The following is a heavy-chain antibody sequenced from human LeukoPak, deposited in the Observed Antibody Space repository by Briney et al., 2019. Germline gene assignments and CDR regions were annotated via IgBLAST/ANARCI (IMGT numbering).Heavy chain of an antibody. CDR3: AKGGVIQLWLLDY. D-gene: IGHD5-18*01. Sequence: GGSLRLSCAASGFTFSTYAMSWVRQAPGKGLEWVSAISGSGGSTYHADSVKGRFTISRDNSKNTLYLQMNSLRTEDTAVYYCAKGGVIQLWLLDYWGQGTLVTVSS. J-gene: IGHJ4*02. CDR1: GFTFSTYA. V-gene: IGHV3-23*01. CDR2: ISGSGGST.